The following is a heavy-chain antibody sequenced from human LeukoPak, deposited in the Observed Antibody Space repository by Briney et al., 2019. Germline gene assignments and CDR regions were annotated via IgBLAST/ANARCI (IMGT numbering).Heavy chain of an antibody. CDR1: GFTFSSYS. CDR3: ARDVWGSYRPYYFDY. D-gene: IGHD3-16*02. CDR2: ISSSSSTI. Sequence: GGSLRLSCAASGFTFSSYSMNWVRQAPGKGLEWVSYISSSSSTIYYADSVKGRFTISRDNAKNSLYLQMNSLRAEDTAVYYCARDVWGSYRPYYFDYWGQGTLVTVSS. V-gene: IGHV3-48*04. J-gene: IGHJ4*02.